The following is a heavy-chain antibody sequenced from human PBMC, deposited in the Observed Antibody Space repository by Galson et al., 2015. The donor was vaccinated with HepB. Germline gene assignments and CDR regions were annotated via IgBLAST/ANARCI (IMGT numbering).Heavy chain of an antibody. V-gene: IGHV4-34*01. CDR3: AKKRLPRGLYGMDV. D-gene: IGHD2-15*01. CDR2: SGST. J-gene: IGHJ6*02. Sequence: SGSTNYNPSLKCRVTISVDTSTNQFFLKLRSVTAADTAVYYCAKKRLPRGLYGMDVWGQGTTVTVSS.